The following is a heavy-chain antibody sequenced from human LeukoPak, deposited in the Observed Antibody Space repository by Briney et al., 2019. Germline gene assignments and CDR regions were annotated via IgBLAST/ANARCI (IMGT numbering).Heavy chain of an antibody. CDR2: ISWNSGSE. CDR3: ARGGRPDY. J-gene: IGHJ4*02. Sequence: GRSLRLSCAASGFSFDDYAMHWLRQAPGKGLQWVSGISWNSGSEGYADSVKGRFTISRDNAKNSLYLQMSSLRAEDTAVYYCARGGRPDYWGQGTLVTVSS. V-gene: IGHV3-9*01. CDR1: GFSFDDYA. D-gene: IGHD3-10*01.